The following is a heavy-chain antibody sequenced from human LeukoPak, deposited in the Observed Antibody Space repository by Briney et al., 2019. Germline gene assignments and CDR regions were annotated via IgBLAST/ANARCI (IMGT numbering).Heavy chain of an antibody. Sequence: GGSLRLSCAASGFTFGAYGMHWVRQAPGKGLEWLAVTSYDGGNTYYADSVRGRFTISRDNSKNTLYLQMNSLRAEDTALYYCARRPRVGALDYWGQGTLVTVSS. CDR3: ARRPRVGALDY. D-gene: IGHD1-26*01. J-gene: IGHJ4*02. V-gene: IGHV3-30*03. CDR1: GFTFGAYG. CDR2: TSYDGGNT.